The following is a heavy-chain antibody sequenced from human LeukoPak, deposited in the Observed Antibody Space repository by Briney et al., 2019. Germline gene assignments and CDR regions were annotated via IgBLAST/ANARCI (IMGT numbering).Heavy chain of an antibody. CDR1: GFTVSSNY. J-gene: IGHJ4*02. CDR3: AHRKATSWAHDY. V-gene: IGHV3-53*01. D-gene: IGHD2-2*01. CDR2: TYSDVNT. Sequence: GGSLRLSCAASGFTVSSNYMSWVRQAPGKGLEWVSITYSDVNTNYADSVKGRFTISRDNSKNALSLQMNSLRAEDTAVYYCAHRKATSWAHDYWGQGSLVTVSS.